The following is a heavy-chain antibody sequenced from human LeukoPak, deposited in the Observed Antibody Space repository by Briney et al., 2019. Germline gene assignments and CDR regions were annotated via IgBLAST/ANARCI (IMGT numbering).Heavy chain of an antibody. V-gene: IGHV4-59*01. CDR2: IYYSGST. D-gene: IGHD3-3*01. Sequence: PSETLSLTCTVSGGSISSYCWSWIRQPPGKGLEWIGYIYYSGSTNYNPSLKSRVTISVDTSKNQFSLKLSSVTAADTAVYYCAMTYYDFWSGPWGFDPWGQGTLVTVSS. J-gene: IGHJ5*02. CDR1: GGSISSYC. CDR3: AMTYYDFWSGPWGFDP.